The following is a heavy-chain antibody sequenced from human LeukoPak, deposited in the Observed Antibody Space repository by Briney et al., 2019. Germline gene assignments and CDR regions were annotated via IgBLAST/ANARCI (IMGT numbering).Heavy chain of an antibody. Sequence: GRSLRLSCAASGFTFSSYGMHWVRQAPGKGLEWVAVISYDGSNKYYADSVKGRFTISRDNSKNTLYLQMNSLRAEDTAVYYCARLVRGVVQTWGQGTLVTVSS. CDR1: GFTFSSYG. CDR2: ISYDGSNK. CDR3: ARLVRGVVQT. V-gene: IGHV3-30*03. D-gene: IGHD3-10*01. J-gene: IGHJ5*02.